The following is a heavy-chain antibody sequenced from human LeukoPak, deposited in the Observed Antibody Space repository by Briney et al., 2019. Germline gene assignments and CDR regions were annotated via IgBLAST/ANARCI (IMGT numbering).Heavy chain of an antibody. D-gene: IGHD3-22*01. Sequence: ASVKVSCKASGFTFTSSAMQWVRQARGQRLEWIGWIVVGSGNTSYAQKFQERVTITRDMSTSTAYMELSSLRSEDTAVYYCAAVYDDSSGYPVDYWGQGTLVTVSS. J-gene: IGHJ4*02. CDR2: IVVGSGNT. V-gene: IGHV1-58*02. CDR1: GFTFTSSA. CDR3: AAVYDDSSGYPVDY.